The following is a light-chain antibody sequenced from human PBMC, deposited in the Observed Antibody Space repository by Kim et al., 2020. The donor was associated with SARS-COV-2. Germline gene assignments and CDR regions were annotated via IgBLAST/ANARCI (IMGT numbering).Light chain of an antibody. J-gene: IGLJ2*01. CDR3: QTWGTGIVA. Sequence: SVKLTCTLNSDHRLYAIAWHQQQSGKGPRYLMKVNGDGSHNKGDGTPDRFTGSTSGAERYLTISSLQSEDEADYYCQTWGTGIVAFGGGTKVTVL. V-gene: IGLV4-69*01. CDR1: SDHRLYA. CDR2: VNGDGSH.